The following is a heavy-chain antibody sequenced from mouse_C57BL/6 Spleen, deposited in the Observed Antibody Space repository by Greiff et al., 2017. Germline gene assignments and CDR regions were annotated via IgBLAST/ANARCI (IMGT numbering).Heavy chain of an antibody. Sequence: EVKLQESGPGLVKPSQSLSLTCSVTGYSITSGYYWNWIRQFPGNKLEWMGYISYDGSNNYNPSLKNRISITRDTSKNQFFLKLNSVTTEDTATYYCARRGTPGGFDYWGQGTTLTVSS. J-gene: IGHJ2*01. CDR3: ARRGTPGGFDY. V-gene: IGHV3-6*01. CDR1: GYSITSGYY. D-gene: IGHD3-3*01. CDR2: ISYDGSN.